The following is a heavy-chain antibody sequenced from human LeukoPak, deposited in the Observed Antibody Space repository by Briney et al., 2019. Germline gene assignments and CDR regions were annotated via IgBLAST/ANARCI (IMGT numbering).Heavy chain of an antibody. CDR2: VYSSGST. CDR3: ARRPRYTSDWWYVFDI. D-gene: IGHD6-19*01. Sequence: PSETLSFTGTVSGGSISGSSYYRVWIRQPPGKRLEWIGSVYSSGSTYYNPSLKSRVTISVDTSRNQFSLKLSSVTAAEAAMYYCARRPRYTSDWWYVFDIWGHETMVTVSS. J-gene: IGHJ3*02. V-gene: IGHV4-39*01. CDR1: GGSISGSSYY.